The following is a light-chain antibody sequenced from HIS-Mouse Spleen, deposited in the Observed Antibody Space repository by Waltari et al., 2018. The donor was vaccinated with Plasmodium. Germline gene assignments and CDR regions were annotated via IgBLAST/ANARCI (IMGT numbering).Light chain of an antibody. V-gene: IGLV2-11*01. J-gene: IGLJ2*01. Sequence: QSALTQPRSVSGSPGPSVTISCTGTSSDVGGYNYVSWYQQHPGKAPKLIIYDVSKRPSGVPDRVAGSKSCNTASLTISGLQAEDEADYYCCSYAGSYTLVFGGGTKLTVL. CDR3: CSYAGSYTLV. CDR2: DVS. CDR1: SSDVGGYNY.